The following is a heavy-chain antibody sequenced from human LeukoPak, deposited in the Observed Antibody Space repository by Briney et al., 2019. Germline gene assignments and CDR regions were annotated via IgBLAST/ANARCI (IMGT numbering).Heavy chain of an antibody. CDR2: TRNKANSHTT. Sequence: PGGSLRLSCAASGFIFSEYYMDWVRQAPGKGLEWVARTRNKANSHTTEYAASVKGRFTISRDDSKNSLYLQMNSLKTEDTAVYYCTSCAYDYRFFENWGQGTLVTVSS. CDR3: TSCAYDYRFFEN. J-gene: IGHJ4*02. D-gene: IGHD5-12*01. V-gene: IGHV3-72*01. CDR1: GFIFSEYY.